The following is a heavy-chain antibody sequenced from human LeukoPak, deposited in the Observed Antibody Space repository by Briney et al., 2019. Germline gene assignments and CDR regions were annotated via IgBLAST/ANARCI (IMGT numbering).Heavy chain of an antibody. J-gene: IGHJ4*02. D-gene: IGHD4-11*01. Sequence: GGSLRLSCAASGFDFSNYWMYWVRQAPGKGLEWVANIKQDGSEKYYVDSVRGRFTISRDNAKNSLSLQMNSLRAEDTAVYYCASNYGGWGQGTLVAVSS. CDR3: ASNYGG. V-gene: IGHV3-7*03. CDR2: IKQDGSEK. CDR1: GFDFSNYW.